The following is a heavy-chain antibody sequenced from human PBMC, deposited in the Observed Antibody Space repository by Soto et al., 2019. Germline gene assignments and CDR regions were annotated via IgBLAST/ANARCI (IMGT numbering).Heavy chain of an antibody. J-gene: IGHJ4*02. CDR2: ISSSGSTI. V-gene: IGHV3-11*01. CDR3: ARDRTRTDRPFDY. Sequence: GGSLRLSCAASGFTFSDYYMIWIRQAPGKGLKWVSYISSSGSTIYYADSVKGRFTISRDNAKNSLYLQMNSLRAEDTAVYYCARDRTRTDRPFDYWGQGTLVTVSS. CDR1: GFTFSDYY.